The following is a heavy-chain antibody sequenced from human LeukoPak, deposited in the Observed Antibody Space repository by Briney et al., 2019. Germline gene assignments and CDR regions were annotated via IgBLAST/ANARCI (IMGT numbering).Heavy chain of an antibody. CDR2: INAGNGNT. CDR1: GCTFTSYA. V-gene: IGHV1-3*01. Sequence: ASVKVSCKASGCTFTSYAMHWVRQAPGQRLEWMGWINAGNGNTKYSQKFQGRVTITRDTSASTAYMELSSLRSEDTAVYYCAREYYDSSGYLNWFDPWGQGTLVTVSS. D-gene: IGHD3-22*01. CDR3: AREYYDSSGYLNWFDP. J-gene: IGHJ5*02.